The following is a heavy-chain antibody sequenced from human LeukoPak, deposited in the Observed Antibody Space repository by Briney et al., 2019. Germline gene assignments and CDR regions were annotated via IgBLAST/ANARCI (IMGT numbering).Heavy chain of an antibody. D-gene: IGHD6-6*01. CDR3: ATLTPEYSSSFDY. Sequence: GGSLRLSCAASGFTFSSYWMHWVRQAPGKGLEWVSVIYSGGSTYYADSVKGRFTISRDNSKNTLSLQMNSLRAEDTAVYYCATLTPEYSSSFDYWGQGTLVTVSS. CDR2: IYSGGST. J-gene: IGHJ4*02. CDR1: GFTFSSYW. V-gene: IGHV3-53*01.